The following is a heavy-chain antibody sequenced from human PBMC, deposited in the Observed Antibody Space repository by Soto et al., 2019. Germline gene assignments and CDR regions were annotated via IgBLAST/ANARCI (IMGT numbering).Heavy chain of an antibody. V-gene: IGHV3-23*01. Sequence: EVQLLESGGGLVHPGGSLRLSCAASGFTFFNYAMTWVRQAPGKGLEWVSAISGSGASIYYADSVKGRFTISRDNSKNTLSLQMDSPRAEDTAVYYCAKERSRGSGYGMDVWGQGTTVTV. J-gene: IGHJ6*02. CDR1: GFTFFNYA. D-gene: IGHD3-10*01. CDR2: ISGSGASI. CDR3: AKERSRGSGYGMDV.